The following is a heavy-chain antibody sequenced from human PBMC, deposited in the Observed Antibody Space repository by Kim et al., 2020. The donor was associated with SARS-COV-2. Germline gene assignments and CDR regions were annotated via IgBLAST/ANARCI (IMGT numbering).Heavy chain of an antibody. CDR2: ISYDGSNK. CDR1: GFTFSSYG. D-gene: IGHD3-22*01. J-gene: IGHJ5*01. V-gene: IGHV3-30*18. Sequence: GGSLRLSCAASGFTFSSYGMHWVRQAPGKGLEWVAVISYDGSNKYYADSVKGRFTISRDNSKNTLYLQMNSLRAEDTAVYYCAKDRGEITMIVLGYNWF. CDR3: AKDRGEITMIVLGYNWF.